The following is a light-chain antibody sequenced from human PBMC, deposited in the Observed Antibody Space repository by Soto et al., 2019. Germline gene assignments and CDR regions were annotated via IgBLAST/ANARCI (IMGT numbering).Light chain of an antibody. CDR1: SSDVGGYNY. V-gene: IGLV2-14*03. Sequence: QSALAQAASVSGSPGQSITISCTGTSSDVGGYNYVSWYQHHPGKAPKLLIYDVSNRPSGVSNRFSGSKFDNTASLTISGLQPEDEADYYCSSYTTSNTRQIVFGTGTKVTVL. J-gene: IGLJ1*01. CDR3: SSYTTSNTRQIV. CDR2: DVS.